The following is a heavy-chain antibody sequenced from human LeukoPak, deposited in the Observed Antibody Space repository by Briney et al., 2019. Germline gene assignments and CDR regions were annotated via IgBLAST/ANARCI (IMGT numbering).Heavy chain of an antibody. Sequence: ASVKVSRKASGYTFTGYYMHWVRQAPGQGLEWMGWINPNSGGTNYAQKFQGRVTMTRDTSISTAYMELSRLRSDDTAVYYCARDPRYYYDSSGYAFDIWGQGTMVTVSS. CDR1: GYTFTGYY. J-gene: IGHJ3*02. D-gene: IGHD3-22*01. CDR3: ARDPRYYYDSSGYAFDI. CDR2: INPNSGGT. V-gene: IGHV1-2*02.